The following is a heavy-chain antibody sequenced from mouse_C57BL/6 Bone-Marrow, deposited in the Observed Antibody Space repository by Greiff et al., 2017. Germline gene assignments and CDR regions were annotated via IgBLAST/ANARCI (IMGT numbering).Heavy chain of an antibody. J-gene: IGHJ2*01. CDR2: IDPETGGT. CDR3: TRGGYSNYGDY. CDR1: GYTFTDYE. D-gene: IGHD2-5*01. V-gene: IGHV1-15*01. Sequence: SGAELVRPGASVTLSCKASGYTFTDYEMHWVKQTPVHGLEWIGAIDPETGGTAYNQKFKGKAILTADKSSSTAYMELRSLTSEDSAVYYCTRGGYSNYGDYWGQGTTLTVSS.